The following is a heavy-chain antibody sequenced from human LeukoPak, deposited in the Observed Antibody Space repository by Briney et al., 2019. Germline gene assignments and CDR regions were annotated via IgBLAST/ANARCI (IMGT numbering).Heavy chain of an antibody. CDR2: IYPGDSDT. J-gene: IGHJ4*02. CDR3: ARLGEDYDILTGYYTG. V-gene: IGHV5-51*01. CDR1: GYSFTSYW. D-gene: IGHD3-9*01. Sequence: GESLKISCKGSGYSFTSYWIGWVRQIPGKGLEWMGIIYPGDSDTRYSPSFQGQVTISADKSISTAYLQWSSLKASDTAMYYCARLGEDYDILTGYYTGWGQGTLVTVSS.